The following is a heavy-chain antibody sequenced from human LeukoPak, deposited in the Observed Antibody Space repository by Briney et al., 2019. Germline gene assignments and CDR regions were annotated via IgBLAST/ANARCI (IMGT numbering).Heavy chain of an antibody. CDR1: GYTFTTYA. CDR2: ISASNGNA. CDR3: ARDFWSGQSDYAFDI. J-gene: IGHJ3*02. V-gene: IGHV1-18*01. D-gene: IGHD3-3*01. Sequence: ASVKVSCKASGYTFTTYAITWVRQAPGQGLEWMGWISASNGNANYAQKLQGRLTMTTDTSTSTAYMELRSLRSDDTAVYYCARDFWSGQSDYAFDIWGQGTMVTVSS.